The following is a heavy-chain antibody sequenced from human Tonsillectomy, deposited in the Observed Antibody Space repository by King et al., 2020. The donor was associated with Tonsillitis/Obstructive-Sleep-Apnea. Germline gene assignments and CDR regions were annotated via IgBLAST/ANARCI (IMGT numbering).Heavy chain of an antibody. V-gene: IGHV3-30*18. CDR3: AKGKEISSRGDYYMDV. CDR1: GFTFSSDG. J-gene: IGHJ6*03. Sequence: VQLVESGGGVVQPGRSLRLSCAASGFTFSSDGINRGRQAPGKGLEWVAVISYDGSNKYYEYSVKGRITISRDKSKNTLYLQMNSLRTEDTAVYYCAKGKEISSRGDYYMDVWGKGTTVIVSS. D-gene: IGHD5-24*01. CDR2: ISYDGSNK.